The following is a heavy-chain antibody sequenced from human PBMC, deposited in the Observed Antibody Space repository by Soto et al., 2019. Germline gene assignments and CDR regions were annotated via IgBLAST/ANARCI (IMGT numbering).Heavy chain of an antibody. Sequence: PSETLSLTCAVSGYSIGSGYYWAWIRQSPGKGLEWIGGIYHAGSVYYNPSLNGRVALSMDTSKNHFSLKLTSVTAADTAVYYCARTFDYYGMDVWGQGTTVT. CDR1: GYSIGSGYY. CDR2: IYHAGSV. V-gene: IGHV4-38-2*01. J-gene: IGHJ6*02. CDR3: ARTFDYYGMDV.